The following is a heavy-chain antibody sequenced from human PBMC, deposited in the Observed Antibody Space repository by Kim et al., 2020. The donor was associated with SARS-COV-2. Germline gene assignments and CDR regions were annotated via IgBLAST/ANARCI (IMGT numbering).Heavy chain of an antibody. CDR1: GFAFSDSP. Sequence: GGSLRLSCATSGFAFSDSPSHWVRQSPGTGLEWVALISSDGTQKNYANSVRGRFTISRDISKRTLFLQMNSLRPEDTAVYYCATDWAAFSSGTYVFDFWG. J-gene: IGHJ4*01. V-gene: IGHV3-30*04. CDR3: ATDWAAFSSGTYVFDF. CDR2: ISSDGTQK. D-gene: IGHD3-10*01.